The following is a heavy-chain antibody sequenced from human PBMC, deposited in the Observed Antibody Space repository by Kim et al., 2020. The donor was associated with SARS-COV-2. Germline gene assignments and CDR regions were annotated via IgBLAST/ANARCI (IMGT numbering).Heavy chain of an antibody. CDR2: IIPIFGTA. Sequence: SVKVSCKASGGTFSSYAISWVRQAPGQGLEWMGGIIPIFGTANYAQKFQGRVTITADESTSTAYMELSSLRSEDTAVYYCARTAYYDFWSGYFGYYYYYGMDVWGQGTTVTVSS. CDR1: GGTFSSYA. D-gene: IGHD3-3*01. CDR3: ARTAYYDFWSGYFGYYYYYGMDV. V-gene: IGHV1-69*13. J-gene: IGHJ6*02.